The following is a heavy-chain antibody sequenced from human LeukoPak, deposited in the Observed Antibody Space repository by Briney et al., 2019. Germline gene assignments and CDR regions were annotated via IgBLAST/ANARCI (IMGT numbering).Heavy chain of an antibody. CDR2: ISSSSSYI. Sequence: GGSLRLSCAASGFTFSSYSMNWVRQAPGKGLEWVSSISSSSSYIYYADSVKGRFTISRDNSKNTLYLQMNSLRAEDTAVYYCAKSAHDRYFDFLAGNYMDVWGKGTTVTISS. CDR1: GFTFSSYS. D-gene: IGHD3-9*01. J-gene: IGHJ6*03. V-gene: IGHV3-21*01. CDR3: AKSAHDRYFDFLAGNYMDV.